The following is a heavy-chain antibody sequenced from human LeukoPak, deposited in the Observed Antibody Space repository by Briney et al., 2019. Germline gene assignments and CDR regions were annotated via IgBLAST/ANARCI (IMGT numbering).Heavy chain of an antibody. CDR3: ASGYSRIWFYFEY. CDR2: IYHSGST. CDR1: GDSISSYY. D-gene: IGHD6-13*01. V-gene: IGHV4-59*01. Sequence: PSETLSLTCTVSGDSISSYYWSWIRQPPGKGLEWIGYIYHSGSTNYNPSLKSRVTISADTSKDQFSLKLASVTAADTAVYYCASGYSRIWFYFEYWGQKTRVRLL. J-gene: IGHJ4*02.